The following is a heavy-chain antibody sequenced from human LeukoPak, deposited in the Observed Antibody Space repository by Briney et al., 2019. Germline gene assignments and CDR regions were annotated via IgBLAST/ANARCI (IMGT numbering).Heavy chain of an antibody. J-gene: IGHJ4*02. CDR1: GGSFSGYY. D-gene: IGHD5-18*01. CDR3: ARGGRGYSYGYFGY. Sequence: SETLSLTCAVYGGSFSGYYWSWIRQPPGKGLEWIGEINHSGSTNYNPSLKSRVTISVDTSKNQFSLKLSSVTAADTAVYYCARGGRGYSYGYFGYWGQGTLVTVSS. V-gene: IGHV4-34*01. CDR2: INHSGST.